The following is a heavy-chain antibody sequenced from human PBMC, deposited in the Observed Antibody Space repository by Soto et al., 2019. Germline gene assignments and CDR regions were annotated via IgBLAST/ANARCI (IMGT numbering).Heavy chain of an antibody. D-gene: IGHD5-12*01. J-gene: IGHJ5*02. CDR3: ARVAIVATLMGFDP. V-gene: IGHV1-69*02. Sequence: QVQLVQSGAEVKKPGSSVKVSCKASGGTFSSYTISWVRQSPGQGLEWLGRIIPILVIANYAQKFQGRVTITADKSTSIADMELSSLRSEDTAVYYCARVAIVATLMGFDPWGQGTLVTVSS. CDR1: GGTFSSYT. CDR2: IIPILVIA.